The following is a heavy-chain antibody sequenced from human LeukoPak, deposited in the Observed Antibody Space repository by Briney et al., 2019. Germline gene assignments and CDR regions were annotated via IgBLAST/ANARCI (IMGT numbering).Heavy chain of an antibody. CDR2: IKQDGSEK. D-gene: IGHD6-6*01. V-gene: IGHV3-7*01. Sequence: GGSLRLSCAASGLTFSSYWMSWVRQAPGKGLEWVANIKQDGSEKYYVDSVKGRFTISRDNAKNSLYLQMNSLRAEDTAVYYCARAVRAARPISWFDPWGQGTLVTVSS. J-gene: IGHJ5*02. CDR3: ARAVRAARPISWFDP. CDR1: GLTFSSYW.